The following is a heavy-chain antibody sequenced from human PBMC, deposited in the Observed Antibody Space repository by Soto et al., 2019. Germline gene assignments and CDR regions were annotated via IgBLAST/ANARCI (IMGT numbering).Heavy chain of an antibody. CDR3: ASSIN. CDR1: GFPFSSYG. CDR2: IWYDGSNK. Sequence: GGSLRLSCAEPGFPFSSYGMHWVRQAPGKGLDWVGVIWYDGSNKDYAESVKGRFTISRDNSKNMLYLQMNSLRADDTAVYYCASSINWGQGTLVTVSS. J-gene: IGHJ4*02. V-gene: IGHV3-33*03.